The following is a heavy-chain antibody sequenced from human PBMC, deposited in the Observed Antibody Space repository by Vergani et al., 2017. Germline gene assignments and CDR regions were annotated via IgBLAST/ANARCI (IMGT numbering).Heavy chain of an antibody. CDR2: IYYSGST. J-gene: IGHJ5*02. CDR3: ARDHPNLIVATIIGIGSNWFDP. Sequence: QLQLQESGPGLVKPSETLSLTCTFSGGSLSSSSYYWGWIRQPPGKGLEWIGSIYYSGSTYYNPSLKSRVTISVDTSKNQFSLKLSSVTAADTAVYYCARDHPNLIVATIIGIGSNWFDPWGQGTLVTVSS. CDR1: GGSLSSSSYY. D-gene: IGHD5-12*01. V-gene: IGHV4-39*07.